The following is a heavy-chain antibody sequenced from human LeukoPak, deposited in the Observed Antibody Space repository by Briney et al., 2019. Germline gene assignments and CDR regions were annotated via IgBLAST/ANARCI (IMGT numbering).Heavy chain of an antibody. J-gene: IGHJ4*02. V-gene: IGHV3-23*01. CDR2: ISGSGGST. Sequence: GGSLRLSCAASGFTFSNYAMSWVRQAPGKGLEWVSAISGSGGSTYYADSVKGRFTISRDNSKNTLYLQMNSLRAEDTAVYYCAKGSLCYYDSSGYHYWGQGTLVTVSS. D-gene: IGHD3-22*01. CDR1: GFTFSNYA. CDR3: AKGSLCYYDSSGYHY.